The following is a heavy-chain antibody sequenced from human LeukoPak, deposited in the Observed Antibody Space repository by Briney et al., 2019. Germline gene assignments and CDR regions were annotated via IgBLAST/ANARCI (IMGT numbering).Heavy chain of an antibody. J-gene: IGHJ4*02. CDR3: ARGSREY. D-gene: IGHD2-15*01. V-gene: IGHV3-7*01. CDR1: GFTFSDYW. Sequence: GAPMSLSCAASGFTFSDYWMSGVRQAAGKVLEWGANIQEDGSVNYYVDSVKGRFTISRDNAESSLYLQMNSLRAGDTAIYYCARGSREYWGQGTLVTVSS. CDR2: IQEDGSVN.